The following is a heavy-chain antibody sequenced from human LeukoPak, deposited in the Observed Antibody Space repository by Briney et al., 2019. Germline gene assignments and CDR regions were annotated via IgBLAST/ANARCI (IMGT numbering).Heavy chain of an antibody. Sequence: PGGSLRLSCAGSGFTFGGYGMHWFRQTPGKGLEWVAVIAYDGSRAFYADSVKGRFTISRDNSKNTVSVQMDDLRAEDTAVYYCTRYNNDHFDYLGQGTLVTVSS. CDR2: IAYDGSRA. V-gene: IGHV3-33*01. CDR1: GFTFGGYG. CDR3: TRYNNDHFDY. J-gene: IGHJ4*02. D-gene: IGHD1-14*01.